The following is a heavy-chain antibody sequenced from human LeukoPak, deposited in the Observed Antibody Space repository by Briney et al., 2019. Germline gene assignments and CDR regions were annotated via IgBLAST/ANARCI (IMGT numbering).Heavy chain of an antibody. CDR1: GFTFSSYA. V-gene: IGHV3-23*01. D-gene: IGHD3-3*01. J-gene: IGHJ4*02. CDR3: AKVPDYDFWSGYYYFDY. Sequence: PGGSLRLSCAASGFTFSSYAMSWVRQAPGKGLEWVSAISGSGGSTYYADSVKGRFTISRDNSKNTLYLQMNSLRAEDTAVYYCAKVPDYDFWSGYYYFDYWGQGTLVTVSS. CDR2: ISGSGGST.